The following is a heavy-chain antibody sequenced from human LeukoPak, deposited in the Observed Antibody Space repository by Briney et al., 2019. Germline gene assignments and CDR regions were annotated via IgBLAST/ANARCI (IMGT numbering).Heavy chain of an antibody. V-gene: IGHV4-34*01. D-gene: IGHD3-22*01. CDR2: INHSGST. J-gene: IGHJ4*02. CDR3: ARGPPTDYYDSSGFYYVFDY. Sequence: SETLSLTCAVYGGSFSGYYWSWIRQPPGKGLEWIGEINHSGSTNYNPSLKSRVTISVDTSKNQFSLKLSSVTAADTAVYYCARGPPTDYYDSSGFYYVFDYWGQGTLVTVSS. CDR1: GGSFSGYY.